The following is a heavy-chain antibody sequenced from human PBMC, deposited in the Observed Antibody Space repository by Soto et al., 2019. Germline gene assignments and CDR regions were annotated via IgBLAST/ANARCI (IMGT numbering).Heavy chain of an antibody. D-gene: IGHD6-13*01. Sequence: SETLSLTCTVSGGSISSYYWSWIRQPPGKGLEWIGYIYYSGSTNYNPSLKSRVTISVDTSKNQFSLKLSSVTAADTAVYYCARAGGEIAAAGPLNYYYYGMDVWGQGTTVTVSS. J-gene: IGHJ6*02. CDR1: GGSISSYY. CDR3: ARAGGEIAAAGPLNYYYYGMDV. CDR2: IYYSGST. V-gene: IGHV4-59*01.